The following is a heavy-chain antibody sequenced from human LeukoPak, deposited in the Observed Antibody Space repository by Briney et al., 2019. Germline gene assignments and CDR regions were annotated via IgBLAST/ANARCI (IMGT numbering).Heavy chain of an antibody. CDR1: GGSVSSGSYY. V-gene: IGHV4-61*01. CDR3: ARDRVYDSSGYYQRGAFDI. Sequence: SETLSLTCTVSGGSVSSGSYYWSWIRQPPGKGLEWIGYIYYSGSTNYNPSPKSRVTISVDTSKNQFSLKLSSVTAADTAVYYCARDRVYDSSGYYQRGAFDIWGQGTMVTVSS. D-gene: IGHD3-22*01. CDR2: IYYSGST. J-gene: IGHJ3*02.